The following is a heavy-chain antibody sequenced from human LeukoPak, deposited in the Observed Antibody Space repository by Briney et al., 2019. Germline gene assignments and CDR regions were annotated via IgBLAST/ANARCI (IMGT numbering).Heavy chain of an antibody. CDR2: MNQDGRQT. Sequence: GGSLRLSCVASGFNLGDFWVNWLRQAPGKGPEWVANMNQDGRQTNYLDSVKGRFTISRDNARNSVYLQMDSLRDEDTSLYHCVRDQGDRTGSLWGQGTLVTVST. D-gene: IGHD2-15*01. V-gene: IGHV3-7*01. CDR3: VRDQGDRTGSL. CDR1: GFNLGDFW. J-gene: IGHJ4*02.